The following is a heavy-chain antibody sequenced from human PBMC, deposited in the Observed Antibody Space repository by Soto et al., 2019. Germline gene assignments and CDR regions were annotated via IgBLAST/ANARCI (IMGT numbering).Heavy chain of an antibody. CDR3: ARDRGWSRSHYFDS. Sequence: QVQSVEFGGGVVQPGTSLRLSCAVSGFTFSNHGMHWVCQAPGKGLEWVAFISYDVRNKDYADSLKGRFTISRDNFKDTLFLQMNTLRGEDTAVYYCARDRGWSRSHYFDSWGQGTLVTVSS. CDR2: ISYDVRNK. D-gene: IGHD2-15*01. CDR1: GFTFSNHG. J-gene: IGHJ4*02. V-gene: IGHV3-33*01.